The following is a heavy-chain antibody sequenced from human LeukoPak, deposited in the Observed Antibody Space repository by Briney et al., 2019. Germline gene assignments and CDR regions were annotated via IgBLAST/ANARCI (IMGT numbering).Heavy chain of an antibody. CDR2: IGTDGDT. V-gene: IGHV3-13*01. CDR3: ARDLGYGDYETNFDY. D-gene: IGHD4-17*01. Sequence: GGSLRLSCAASGFTFSSYDMHWVRHATGKGLEWVSAIGTDGDTFYPGSVKGRFTISRDNAENSLYLQMNSLRAEDTAVYYCARDLGYGDYETNFDYWGQGTLVTVSS. CDR1: GFTFSSYD. J-gene: IGHJ4*02.